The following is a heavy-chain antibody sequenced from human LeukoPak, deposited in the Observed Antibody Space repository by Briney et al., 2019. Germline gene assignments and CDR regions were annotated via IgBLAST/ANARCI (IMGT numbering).Heavy chain of an antibody. J-gene: IGHJ4*02. CDR3: ARQFYDSSGYYFTPSDY. CDR2: IEHDGSEE. Sequence: GGSLRLSCATSGFTFSNYWMTWVRQAPGKGLEWMANIEHDGSEEFYVDSVKGRFTISRDNAKNSLYLQMNSLRAEDTAVYYCARQFYDSSGYYFTPSDYWGQGTLVTVSS. D-gene: IGHD3-22*01. V-gene: IGHV3-7*01. CDR1: GFTFSNYW.